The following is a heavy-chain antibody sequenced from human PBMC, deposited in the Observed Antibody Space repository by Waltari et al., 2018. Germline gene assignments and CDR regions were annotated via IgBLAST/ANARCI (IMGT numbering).Heavy chain of an antibody. J-gene: IGHJ4*02. Sequence: QVQLVESGGGVVQPGRSLSLSCAAPGFTFTSYAKHWVRRAPGKGLEWVGVVTYDDINKFYAESVKGRFTISRDDSKNTVYLQMDSLRAEDTAVYFCVRDYADFWGQGTRVTVSS. CDR3: VRDYADF. CDR1: GFTFTSYA. CDR2: VTYDDINK. D-gene: IGHD2-2*01. V-gene: IGHV3-30*04.